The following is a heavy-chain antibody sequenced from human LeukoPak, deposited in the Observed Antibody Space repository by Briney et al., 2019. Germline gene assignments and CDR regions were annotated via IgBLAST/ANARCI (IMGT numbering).Heavy chain of an antibody. CDR2: IRYDGSNK. D-gene: IGHD5-24*01. Sequence: GGSLRLSCAASGFTFSSYGMHWVRQAPGKGLEWVAFIRYDGSNKYYADSVKGRFTISRDNSKNTLYLQMSSLRAEDTAVYYCAKDFSRDGYYFDYWGQGTLVTVSS. CDR3: AKDFSRDGYYFDY. CDR1: GFTFSSYG. V-gene: IGHV3-30*02. J-gene: IGHJ4*02.